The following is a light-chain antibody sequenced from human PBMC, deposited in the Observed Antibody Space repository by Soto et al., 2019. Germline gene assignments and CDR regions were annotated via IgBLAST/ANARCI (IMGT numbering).Light chain of an antibody. CDR3: QQYNNWPRM. CDR1: QSVNSN. Sequence: EIVMTQSPATLSVSPGERATLSCRASQSVNSNLAWYQQQPGQAPRLLIYGASTRATGIPARFSGSGSGTEFTLPISGLQSEDFAVYYCQQYNNWPRMFGQGTKVDI. J-gene: IGKJ1*01. V-gene: IGKV3-15*01. CDR2: GAS.